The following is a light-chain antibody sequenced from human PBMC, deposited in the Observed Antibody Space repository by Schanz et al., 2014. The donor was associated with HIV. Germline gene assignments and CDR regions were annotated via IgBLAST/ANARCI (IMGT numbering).Light chain of an antibody. V-gene: IGKV3-11*01. CDR2: DAS. J-gene: IGKJ5*01. Sequence: EIVMTQSPATLSVSPGERATLSCRASQSVSSNLAWYQQKPRQAPRLLTYDASNRATGIPARFSGSGSGTDFTLTISSLEPEDFAVYYCQQRSNYITFGQGTRLEIK. CDR1: QSVSSN. CDR3: QQRSNYIT.